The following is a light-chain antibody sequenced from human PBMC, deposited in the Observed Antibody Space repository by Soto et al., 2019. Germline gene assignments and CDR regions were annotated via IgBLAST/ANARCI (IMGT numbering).Light chain of an antibody. CDR3: SSYTSSSTYV. CDR1: SSDVGGYNY. Sequence: QSALTQPASVSGSPGQSITISCTGTSSDVGGYNYVSWYQQHPGKAPKLMIYEVSNRPSGVSNRFSGSKSGNTASLTISGLQAEDEADYYCSSYTSSSTYVFGTGTKGTAL. J-gene: IGLJ1*01. CDR2: EVS. V-gene: IGLV2-14*01.